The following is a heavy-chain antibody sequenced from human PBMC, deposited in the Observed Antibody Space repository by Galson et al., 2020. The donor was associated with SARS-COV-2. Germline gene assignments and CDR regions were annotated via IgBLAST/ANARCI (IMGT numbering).Heavy chain of an antibody. CDR1: GGSISTYY. D-gene: IGHD2-2*01. CDR2: IYHSGST. V-gene: IGHV4-4*09. J-gene: IGHJ6*03. CDR3: ARTVVGIVPAATHYYYYYMDV. Sequence: SETLSLTCAVSGGSISTYYWSWIRRPPGKGVEFLGYIYHSGSTNYNPSLRNRVTISLDTSRSQFSLQLRSVTAADTAVYYCARTVVGIVPAATHYYYYYMDVWGKGTTVTVSS.